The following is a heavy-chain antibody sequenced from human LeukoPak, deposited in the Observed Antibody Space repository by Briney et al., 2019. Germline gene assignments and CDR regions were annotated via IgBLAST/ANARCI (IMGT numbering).Heavy chain of an antibody. CDR2: ISYDGSNK. Sequence: PGRSLRLSRAASGFTFSSYAMHWVRQAPGKGLEWVAVISYDGSNKYYADSVKGRFTISRDNSKNTLYLQMNSLRAEDTAVYYCARAKGYSIYYYGMDVWGKGTTVTVSS. CDR1: GFTFSSYA. CDR3: ARAKGYSIYYYGMDV. D-gene: IGHD1-26*01. V-gene: IGHV3-30*04. J-gene: IGHJ6*04.